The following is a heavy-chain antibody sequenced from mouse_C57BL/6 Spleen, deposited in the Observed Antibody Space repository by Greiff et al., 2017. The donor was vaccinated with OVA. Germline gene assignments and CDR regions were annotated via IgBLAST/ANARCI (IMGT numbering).Heavy chain of an antibody. CDR3: TRVAYDEWFAY. CDR2: ISSGGDYI. J-gene: IGHJ3*01. D-gene: IGHD2-12*01. Sequence: EVKLVESGEGLVKPGGSLKLSCAASGFTFSSYAMSWVRQTPEKRLEWVAYISSGGDYIYYADTVKGRFTISRDNARNTLYLQMSSLKSEDTAMYYCTRVAYDEWFAYWGQGTLVTVSA. CDR1: GFTFSSYA. V-gene: IGHV5-9-1*02.